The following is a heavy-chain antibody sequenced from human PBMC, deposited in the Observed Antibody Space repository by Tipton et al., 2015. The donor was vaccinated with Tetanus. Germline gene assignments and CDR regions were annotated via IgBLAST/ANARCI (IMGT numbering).Heavy chain of an antibody. Sequence: QLVQSGGEVKKPGESLKISCKSSGYIFNNYWIGWVRQKPGKGLEWMRIIYPGDSDTRYSPSFQGQVTISVDKSINTAYLQWSSLKASDTSMFYCARAHCTDGVCNFGFWGQGALVTVAS. V-gene: IGHV5-51*01. CDR1: GYIFNNYW. J-gene: IGHJ4*02. CDR2: IYPGDSDT. D-gene: IGHD2-8*01. CDR3: ARAHCTDGVCNFGF.